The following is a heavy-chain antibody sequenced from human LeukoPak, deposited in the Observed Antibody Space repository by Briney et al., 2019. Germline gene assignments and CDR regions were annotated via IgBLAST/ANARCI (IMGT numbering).Heavy chain of an antibody. J-gene: IGHJ6*03. CDR1: GGSITNYY. D-gene: IGHD3-3*01. CDR3: ARALEWRPGYYLDV. Sequence: PSETLSLTCTVSGGSITNYYWSWIRQPPGKGPEWIGYMFYTGSTNYNPSLKSRVTISLDTSKNQLSLNLYSVTAADAAVYYCARALEWRPGYYLDVWGKGTTVTVSS. V-gene: IGHV4-59*01. CDR2: MFYTGST.